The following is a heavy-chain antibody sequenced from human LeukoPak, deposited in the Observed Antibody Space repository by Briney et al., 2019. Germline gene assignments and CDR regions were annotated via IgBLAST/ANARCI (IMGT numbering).Heavy chain of an antibody. J-gene: IGHJ3*01. CDR2: VSYDGSDS. CDR1: GFTFGDFA. D-gene: IGHD5-24*01. V-gene: IGHV3-30-3*01. CDR3: ARIRDSKQLFFEAFDV. Sequence: PGGSLRLSCAASGFTFGDFAMHWVRQAPAKGLDWVAAVSYDGSDSYYAQSVRGRFTISRDNSDNTLYLQMNSLRPEDSGVYFCARIRDSKQLFFEAFDVWGQGTRITVSS.